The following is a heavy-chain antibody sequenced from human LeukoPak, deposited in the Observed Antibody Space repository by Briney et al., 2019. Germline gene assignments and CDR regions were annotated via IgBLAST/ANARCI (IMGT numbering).Heavy chain of an antibody. Sequence: GASVKVSCKASGYTFTGYFIHWVRQAPGQGLEWMGRINPNSGGTDYTQKFQGRVTMTRDTSISTAYMELTRLRSDDTAVYYCARDSSYPYYFDYWGQGTLVTVSS. J-gene: IGHJ4*02. CDR2: INPNSGGT. CDR1: GYTFTGYF. D-gene: IGHD3-16*02. V-gene: IGHV1-2*06. CDR3: ARDSSYPYYFDY.